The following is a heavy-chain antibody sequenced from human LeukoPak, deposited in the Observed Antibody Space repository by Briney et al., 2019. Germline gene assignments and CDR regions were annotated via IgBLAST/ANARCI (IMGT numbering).Heavy chain of an antibody. V-gene: IGHV3-15*01. CDR2: IKSKTDGGTT. CDR3: TTDQAVTTQDAFDI. Sequence: GGSLRLSCAASGFTFSNAWMSWVRQAPGKGLEWVGRIKSKTDGGTTDYAAPVKGRFTISRDDSKNTLYLQMNSLKTEDTAVYYCTTDQAVTTQDAFDIWGQGTMVTVSS. D-gene: IGHD4-17*01. CDR1: GFTFSNAW. J-gene: IGHJ3*02.